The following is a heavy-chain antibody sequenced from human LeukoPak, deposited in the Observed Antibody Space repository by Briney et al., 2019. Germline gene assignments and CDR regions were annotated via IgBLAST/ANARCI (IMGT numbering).Heavy chain of an antibody. CDR1: GYTFTGYY. J-gene: IGHJ5*02. CDR2: INPNSGGT. V-gene: IGHV1-2*02. CDR3: ARQQWLRLSENWFDP. Sequence: AASVKVSCKASGYTFTGYYMHWVRQAPGQGLEWMGWINPNSGGTNYAQKFQGRVTMTRDTSISTAYMELSRLRSDDTAVYYCARQQWLRLSENWFDPWAREPWSPSPQ. D-gene: IGHD5-12*01.